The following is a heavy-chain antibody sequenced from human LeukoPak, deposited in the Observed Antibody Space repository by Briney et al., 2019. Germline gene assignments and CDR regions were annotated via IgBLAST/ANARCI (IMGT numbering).Heavy chain of an antibody. D-gene: IGHD1-26*01. CDR2: IYYLGST. V-gene: IGHV4-39*01. Sequence: SETLSLTCTVSGGSVSSNSYYWGWIRQPPGKGLEWIGSIYYLGSTYYNPSLRSRLTMSVDTSKNQFSLTLTSVTAADTAVYYCARHFGTYRNGMDVWGQGTTVTVSS. CDR3: ARHFGTYRNGMDV. J-gene: IGHJ6*02. CDR1: GGSVSSNSYY.